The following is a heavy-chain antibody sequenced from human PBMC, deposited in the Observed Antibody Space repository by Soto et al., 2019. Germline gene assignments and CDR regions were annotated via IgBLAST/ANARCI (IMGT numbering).Heavy chain of an antibody. V-gene: IGHV4-59*01. Sequence: SETLSLTCTVSGGSLSRYYWSWIRRPPGMGLEWIASISYSGTTNYNSSLKSRVTISIDTSKNQFSLKFNSVTAADTAVYYCAREGYNFGPFDYWGQGTLVT. CDR2: ISYSGTT. D-gene: IGHD5-18*01. J-gene: IGHJ4*02. CDR3: AREGYNFGPFDY. CDR1: GGSLSRYY.